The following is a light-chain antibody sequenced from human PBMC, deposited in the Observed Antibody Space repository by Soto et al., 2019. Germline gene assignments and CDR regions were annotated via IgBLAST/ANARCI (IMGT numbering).Light chain of an antibody. V-gene: IGLV2-14*01. CDR1: SSDVGGYNY. CDR3: NSYTSSTTVV. J-gene: IGLJ2*01. Sequence: QSVLTQPPSASGSPGQSVTISCTGTSSDVGGYNYVSWYQQYPGKAPKLMIYEVRNRPSGVSNRFSGSRSGNTASLTISGLQAEDEADYYCNSYTSSTTVVFGGGTKLTVL. CDR2: EVR.